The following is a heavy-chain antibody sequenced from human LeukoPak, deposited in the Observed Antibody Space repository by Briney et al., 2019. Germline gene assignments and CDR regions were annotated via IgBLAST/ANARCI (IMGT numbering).Heavy chain of an antibody. V-gene: IGHV6-1*01. CDR3: ARGGGPKNAARSPRQPLSNFDY. D-gene: IGHD6-6*01. CDR2: TYYRSKWYN. CDR1: GDSVSSNSAA. Sequence: SQTLSLTCAISGDSVSSNSAAWNWIRQSPSRGLEWLGRTYYRSKWYNDYAVSVKSRITVNPDTSKNQFSLQLNSVTPEDTAVYYCARGGGPKNAARSPRQPLSNFDYWGQGTLVTVSS. J-gene: IGHJ4*02.